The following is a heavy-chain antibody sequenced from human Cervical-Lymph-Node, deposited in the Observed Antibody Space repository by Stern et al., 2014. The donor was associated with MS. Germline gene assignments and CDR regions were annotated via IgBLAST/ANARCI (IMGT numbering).Heavy chain of an antibody. V-gene: IGHV4-61*01. D-gene: IGHD1-26*01. J-gene: IGHJ4*02. Sequence: QVQLQESGPGLVKPSETLSLTCTVSGGSVSSGSYYWSWIRQPPGKGLEWIGYIYYSGSTNYNPSLKSRVTISVDTSKNQFSLKLSSVTAADTAVYYCARVGSYYVLDYWGQGTLVTVSS. CDR1: GGSVSSGSYY. CDR2: IYYSGST. CDR3: ARVGSYYVLDY.